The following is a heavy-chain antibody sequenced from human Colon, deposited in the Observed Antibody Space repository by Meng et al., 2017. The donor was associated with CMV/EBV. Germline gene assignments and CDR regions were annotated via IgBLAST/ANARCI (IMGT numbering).Heavy chain of an antibody. D-gene: IGHD3-10*01. CDR1: GFTFSDHY. V-gene: IGHV3-72*01. Sequence: SGFTFSDHYMDWVRQAPGKGLEWIGRSGNKFTSFSTDYAASVQGRFTISRDDSRNSLYLQMNSLKIEDTAVYYCTRLKSGGYSDSWGQGIPVTVSS. CDR2: SGNKFTSFST. J-gene: IGHJ4*02. CDR3: TRLKSGGYSDS.